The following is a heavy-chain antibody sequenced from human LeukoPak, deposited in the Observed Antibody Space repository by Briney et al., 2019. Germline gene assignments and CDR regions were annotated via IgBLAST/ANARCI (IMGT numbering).Heavy chain of an antibody. CDR3: ARAGGYGGVLNF. J-gene: IGHJ4*02. CDR2: INSDGSTT. V-gene: IGHV3-74*01. D-gene: IGHD3-22*01. Sequence: GGSLRLSCAASGFTFSTYWMHWVRQAPGKGLVWVSLINSDGSTTTYGDSVRGRFTISRDNAKNTLHLQMNSVTAEDTAVYYCARAGGYGGVLNFWGQGTLVTVSS. CDR1: GFTFSTYW.